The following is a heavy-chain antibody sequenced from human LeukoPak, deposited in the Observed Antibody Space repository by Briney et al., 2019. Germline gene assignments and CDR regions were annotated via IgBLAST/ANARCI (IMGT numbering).Heavy chain of an antibody. V-gene: IGHV3-48*01. Sequence: GGSLRLSCAASGFSFSDYSMNWVRQAPGKGLEWISYISGGIISYADSVKGRFTISRDNAKKSVYLQMNSLRAEDTAIYYCARDWAWALDYWGRGTLVTVSS. CDR2: ISGGII. CDR1: GFSFSDYS. J-gene: IGHJ4*02. CDR3: ARDWAWALDY. D-gene: IGHD3-16*01.